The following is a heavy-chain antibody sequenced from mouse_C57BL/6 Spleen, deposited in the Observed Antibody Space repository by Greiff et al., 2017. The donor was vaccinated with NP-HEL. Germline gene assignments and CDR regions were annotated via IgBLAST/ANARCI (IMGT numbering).Heavy chain of an antibody. V-gene: IGHV1-42*01. J-gene: IGHJ3*01. CDR1: GYSFTGYY. CDR2: INPSTGGT. CDR3: ASYYYGSSWFAY. Sequence: VQLKESGPELVKPGASVKISCKASGYSFTGYYMNWVKQSPEKSLEWIGEINPSTGGTTYNQKFKAKATLTVDKSSSTAYMQLKSLTSEDSAVYYCASYYYGSSWFAYWGQGTLVTVSA. D-gene: IGHD1-1*01.